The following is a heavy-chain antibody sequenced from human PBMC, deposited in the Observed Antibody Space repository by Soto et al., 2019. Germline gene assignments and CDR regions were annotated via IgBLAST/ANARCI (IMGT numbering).Heavy chain of an antibody. Sequence: SETLSLTCAVYGGSFSGYYWSWIRQPPGKGLEWIGENNHSGSTNYNPSLTRRVTISVDTSKNQFSLKLSSVTAADTAVYYCARIRRDGYNSYYYYGMDVWGQGTTVTVSS. CDR3: ARIRRDGYNSYYYYGMDV. J-gene: IGHJ6*02. V-gene: IGHV4-34*01. CDR2: NNHSGST. D-gene: IGHD5-12*01. CDR1: GGSFSGYY.